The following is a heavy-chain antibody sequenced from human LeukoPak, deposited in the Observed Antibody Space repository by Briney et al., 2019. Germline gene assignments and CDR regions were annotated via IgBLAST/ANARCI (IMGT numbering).Heavy chain of an antibody. CDR2: ISGSGSRGSGISGGNT. D-gene: IGHD6-13*01. CDR3: AKGRCGDSSCWYFDS. CDR1: GFSFKLSA. Sequence: RGSLRLSCAASGFSFKLSAMSWVRQAPGKGLEWVALISGSGSRGSGISGGNTYYADSVKGRFTISRDDSQNTVYLQMNGLRVEDTATYFCAKGRCGDSSCWYFDSWAKGTRVTVSS. V-gene: IGHV3-23*01. J-gene: IGHJ4*02.